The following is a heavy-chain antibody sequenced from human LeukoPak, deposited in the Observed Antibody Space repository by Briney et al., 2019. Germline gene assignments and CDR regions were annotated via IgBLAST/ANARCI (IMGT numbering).Heavy chain of an antibody. D-gene: IGHD4-17*01. Sequence: SETLSLTCAVYGGSFSGYYWSWIRQPPGKGLEWIGEINHSGSTNYNPSLESRVTISVDTSKNQFSLKLSSVTAADTAVYYCARGRGFTVTTRFDYWGQGTLVTVSS. CDR2: INHSGST. CDR3: ARGRGFTVTTRFDY. J-gene: IGHJ4*02. V-gene: IGHV4-34*01. CDR1: GGSFSGYY.